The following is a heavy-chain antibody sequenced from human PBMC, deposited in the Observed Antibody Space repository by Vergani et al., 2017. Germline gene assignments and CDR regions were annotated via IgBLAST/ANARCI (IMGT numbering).Heavy chain of an antibody. CDR1: GFTFSSYA. Sequence: QVKLVESGGGVVQPGRSLRLSCVASGFTFSSYALHWVRQAPGNGLEWVATISYLGSNQYYADSVTGRFAISRDSSNNTVSLHMNSLRPEDTAGYYCAKSSPWIAAAPDSWGQGALVIVSS. CDR3: AKSSPWIAAAPDS. J-gene: IGHJ4*02. CDR2: ISYLGSNQ. V-gene: IGHV3-30-3*02. D-gene: IGHD6-6*01.